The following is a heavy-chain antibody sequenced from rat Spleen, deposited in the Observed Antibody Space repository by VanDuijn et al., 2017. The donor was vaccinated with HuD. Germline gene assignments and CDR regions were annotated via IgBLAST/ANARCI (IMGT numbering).Heavy chain of an antibody. CDR3: TRGYVMDA. J-gene: IGHJ4*01. CDR2: ISFDGTSN. CDR1: GFTFSDYY. V-gene: IGHV5-29*01. Sequence: EVQLVESDGGLVQPGRSLKLSCAASGFTFSDYYMAWVRQAPTKGLEWVATISFDGTSNYYRDSVKGRFTISRDNAKTTLYLQMDSLRSEDTATYYCTRGYVMDAWGQGASVTVSS.